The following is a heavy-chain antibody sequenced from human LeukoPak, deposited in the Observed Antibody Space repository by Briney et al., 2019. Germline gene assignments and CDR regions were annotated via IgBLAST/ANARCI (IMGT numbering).Heavy chain of an antibody. CDR1: GFSFSPSW. V-gene: IGHV3-74*01. J-gene: IGHJ4*02. CDR2: TNGDGTDT. Sequence: GGSLRLSCAASGFSFSPSWMHWVREAPGMGLEWVSRTNGDGTDTIYADSVKGRFTISRDNAKNTLYLQMNSLRAEDTAVYYCTRDSHGGVDYWGQGTLVTVSS. CDR3: TRDSHGGVDY. D-gene: IGHD3-10*01.